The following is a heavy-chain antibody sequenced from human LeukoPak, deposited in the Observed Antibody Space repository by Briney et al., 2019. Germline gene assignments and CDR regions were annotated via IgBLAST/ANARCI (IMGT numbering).Heavy chain of an antibody. Sequence: PSETLSLTCTVSGGSISSYYWSWIRQPAGKGLEWIGRIYTSGSTNYNPSLKSRVTISVDTSKNQFSLKLSSVTAADTAVYYCARDKWELNYYYYYMDVWGKGTTVTISS. CDR2: IYTSGST. CDR3: ARDKWELNYYYYYMDV. V-gene: IGHV4-4*07. J-gene: IGHJ6*03. D-gene: IGHD1-26*01. CDR1: GGSISSYY.